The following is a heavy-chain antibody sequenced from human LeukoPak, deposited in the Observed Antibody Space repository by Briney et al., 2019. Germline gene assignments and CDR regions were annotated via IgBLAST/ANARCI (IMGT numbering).Heavy chain of an antibody. CDR1: GYTFTGYY. J-gene: IGHJ5*02. D-gene: IGHD6-13*01. V-gene: IGHV1-2*02. CDR3: ARVTRIAAAGTWVSWFDP. Sequence: ASVKVSCEASGYTFTGYYMHWVRQAPGQGLEWMGWINPNSGGTNYAQKFQGRVTMTRDTSISTAYMELSRLRSDDTAVYYCARVTRIAAAGTWVSWFDPWGQGTLVTVFS. CDR2: INPNSGGT.